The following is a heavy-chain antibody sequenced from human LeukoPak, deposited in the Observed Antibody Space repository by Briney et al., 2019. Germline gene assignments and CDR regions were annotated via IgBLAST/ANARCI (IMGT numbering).Heavy chain of an antibody. CDR2: IIPIFGTA. CDR1: GGTFSSYA. CDR3: ARNRPTAMVTGAFDI. D-gene: IGHD5-18*01. J-gene: IGHJ3*02. V-gene: IGHV1-69*05. Sequence: SVKVSCKASGGTFSSYAISWVRQAPGQGLKWMGRIIPIFGTANYAQKFQGRVTITTDESTSTAYMELSSLRSEDTAVYYCARNRPTAMVTGAFDIWGQGTMVTVSS.